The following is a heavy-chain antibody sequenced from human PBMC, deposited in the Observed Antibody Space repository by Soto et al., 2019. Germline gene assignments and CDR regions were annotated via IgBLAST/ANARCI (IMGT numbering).Heavy chain of an antibody. Sequence: HPGGSLRLSCAASGFTFSSYSMNWVRQAPGKGLEWVSYISSSSSTIYYADSVKGRFTISRDNAKNSLYLQMNSLRAEDTAVYYCAREVKVWFGELLLTLYYYYAGMDVWGQGTTVTVSS. V-gene: IGHV3-48*01. CDR2: ISSSSSTI. J-gene: IGHJ6*02. CDR1: GFTFSSYS. CDR3: AREVKVWFGELLLTLYYYYAGMDV. D-gene: IGHD3-10*01.